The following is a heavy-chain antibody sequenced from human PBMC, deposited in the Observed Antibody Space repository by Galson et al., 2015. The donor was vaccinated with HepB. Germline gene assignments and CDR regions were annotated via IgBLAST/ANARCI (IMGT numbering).Heavy chain of an antibody. Sequence: SLRLSCAASGFTFSSYWMSWVRQAPGKGLEWVANIKQDGSEKYYVDSVKGRFTISRDNSKNTLYLQMNSLRAEDTAVYYCARDSGWKQTTQNFDYWGQGTLVTVSS. D-gene: IGHD6-19*01. CDR3: ARDSGWKQTTQNFDY. CDR1: GFTFSSYW. V-gene: IGHV3-7*01. J-gene: IGHJ4*02. CDR2: IKQDGSEK.